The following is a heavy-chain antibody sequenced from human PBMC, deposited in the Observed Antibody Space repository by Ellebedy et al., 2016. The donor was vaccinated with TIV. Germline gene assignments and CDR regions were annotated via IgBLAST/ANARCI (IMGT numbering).Heavy chain of an antibody. CDR3: ARDHYYDSSGYYRCFDP. Sequence: GGSLRLXXAASGFTFSSYRMNWVRQAPGKGLEWVSSISSSSSYIYYADSVKGRFTISRDNAKNSLYLQMNSLRAEDTAVYYCARDHYYDSSGYYRCFDPWGQGTLVTVSS. D-gene: IGHD3-22*01. CDR2: ISSSSSYI. CDR1: GFTFSSYR. J-gene: IGHJ5*02. V-gene: IGHV3-21*01.